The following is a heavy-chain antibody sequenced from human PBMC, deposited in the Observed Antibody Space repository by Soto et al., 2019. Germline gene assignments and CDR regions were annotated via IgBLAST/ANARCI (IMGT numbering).Heavy chain of an antibody. V-gene: IGHV4-30-2*01. D-gene: IGHD2-2*01. J-gene: IGHJ5*02. CDR3: ARGRIVVVPAAIESFDP. CDR2: IYHSGST. Sequence: SETLSLTCAVSGGSISSGGYSWSWIRQPPGKGLEWIGYIYHSGSTYYNPSLKSRVTISVDRSKNQFSLKLSSVTAADTAVYYCARGRIVVVPAAIESFDPWGQGTLVTVSS. CDR1: GGSISSGGYS.